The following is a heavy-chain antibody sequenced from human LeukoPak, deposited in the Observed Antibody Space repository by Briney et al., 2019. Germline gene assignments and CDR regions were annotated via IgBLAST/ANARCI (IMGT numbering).Heavy chain of an antibody. CDR3: ARGSLGGYWFDP. CDR2: ISSSSSYI. CDR1: GFTFSSYS. J-gene: IGHJ5*02. D-gene: IGHD1-26*01. Sequence: GGSLRLSCAASGFTFSSYSMNWVRQAPGKGLEWVSSISSSSSYIYYADSVKGRFTISRDNAKNSLYLQMNSLRAEDTAVYYCARGSLGGYWFDPWGQGTLVTVSS. V-gene: IGHV3-21*01.